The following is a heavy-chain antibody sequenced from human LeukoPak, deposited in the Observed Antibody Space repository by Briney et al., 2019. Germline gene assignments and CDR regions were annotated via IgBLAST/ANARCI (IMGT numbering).Heavy chain of an antibody. CDR2: MNPNSGNT. CDR1: GYTFTSYD. D-gene: IGHD6-13*01. V-gene: IGHV1-8*01. CDR3: ARAERAAYYYYYYMDV. Sequence: ASVKVSCKASGYTFTSYDINWVRQATGQGLEWMGWMNPNSGNTGYAQKFQGRVTMTRNTSISTAYMELSSLRSEDTAVYYCARAERAAYYYYYYMDVWGKGTTVTVSS. J-gene: IGHJ6*03.